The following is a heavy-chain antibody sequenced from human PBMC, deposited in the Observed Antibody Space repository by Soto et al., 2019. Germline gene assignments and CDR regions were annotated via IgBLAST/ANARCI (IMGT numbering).Heavy chain of an antibody. CDR3: AREDSIIIPAVSDF. CDR1: GFAFNNYG. V-gene: IGHV3-21*01. D-gene: IGHD2-2*01. J-gene: IGHJ4*02. CDR2: ISKSDYT. Sequence: GGSLRLSCTVSGFAFNNYGINWVRQAPGKGLEWVSSISKSDYTYYSDSVTGRFTISRDNAKNSVSLQMNNLRVEDTAVYYCAREDSIIIPAVSDFWGQGTLVTVSS.